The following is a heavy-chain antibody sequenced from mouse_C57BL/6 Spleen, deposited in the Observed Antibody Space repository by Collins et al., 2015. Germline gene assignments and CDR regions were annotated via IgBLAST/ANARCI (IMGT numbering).Heavy chain of an antibody. CDR3: ARSGDGFAY. V-gene: IGHV1-59*01. D-gene: IGHD3-3*01. Sequence: QVQLQQPGAELVRPGTSVKLSCKASGYTFTSHWMHWVKQRPGQGLEWIGVIDPSDSYTNYNQKFKGKATLTVDTSSSTAYMQLSSLTSEDSAVYYCARSGDGFAYWGQGTLVTVSA. J-gene: IGHJ3*01. CDR1: GYTFTSHW. CDR2: IDPSDSYT.